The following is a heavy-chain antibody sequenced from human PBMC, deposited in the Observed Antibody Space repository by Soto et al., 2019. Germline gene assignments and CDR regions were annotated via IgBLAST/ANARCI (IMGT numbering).Heavy chain of an antibody. J-gene: IGHJ6*02. V-gene: IGHV5-10-1*01. CDR2: TDPYDSNS. D-gene: IGHD5-18*01. Sequence: GESLKISCKGSGYSFSNYWITWVRQMPGKGLEWMGRTDPYDSNSNYSPSFQGHVTISTDKSITTAYLQWSSLKASGTAIYYCAREGYSYGRHFNGMDVWGQGTKVTVSS. CDR3: AREGYSYGRHFNGMDV. CDR1: GYSFSNYW.